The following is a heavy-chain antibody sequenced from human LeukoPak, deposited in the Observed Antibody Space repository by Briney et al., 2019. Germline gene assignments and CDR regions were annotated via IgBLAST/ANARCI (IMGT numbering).Heavy chain of an antibody. CDR2: TNPNSGNT. D-gene: IGHD3-10*01. V-gene: IGHV1-8*01. CDR3: ARVYYGSGSQYYYYGMDV. J-gene: IGHJ6*02. Sequence: ASVKVSCKASGYTFTSYDINWVRQATGQGLEWMGWTNPNSGNTGYAQKFQGRVTMTRNTSISTAYMELSSLRSEDTAVYYCARVYYGSGSQYYYYGMDVWGQGTTVTVSS. CDR1: GYTFTSYD.